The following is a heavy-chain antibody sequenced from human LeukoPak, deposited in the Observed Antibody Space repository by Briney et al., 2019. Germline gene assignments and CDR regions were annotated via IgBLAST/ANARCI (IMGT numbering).Heavy chain of an antibody. Sequence: GGSLRLACAASGFTFSSYAMSWIRQAPGKGLEWVSGISGSGDNTYYADSVKGRFTISRDNSKNTLYVQVNSLGTEDTAAYYCAKGSYYDSSGSFYFDYWGQGTLVTVSS. V-gene: IGHV3-23*01. CDR1: GFTFSSYA. D-gene: IGHD3-22*01. CDR3: AKGSYYDSSGSFYFDY. J-gene: IGHJ4*02. CDR2: ISGSGDNT.